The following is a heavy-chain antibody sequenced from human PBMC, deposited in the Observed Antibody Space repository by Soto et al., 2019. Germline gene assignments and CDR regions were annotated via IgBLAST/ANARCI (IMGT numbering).Heavy chain of an antibody. Sequence: ASVKVSCKASGYTFTGYYMHWVRQAPGQGLEWMGWINPNSGGTNYAQKFQGWVTMTRDTSISTAYMELSRLRSDDTAVYYCARAGGGLLGYCSGGSCYSKSSYYMDVCGKGTTVTVSS. V-gene: IGHV1-2*04. CDR1: GYTFTGYY. J-gene: IGHJ6*03. D-gene: IGHD2-15*01. CDR3: ARAGGGLLGYCSGGSCYSKSSYYMDV. CDR2: INPNSGGT.